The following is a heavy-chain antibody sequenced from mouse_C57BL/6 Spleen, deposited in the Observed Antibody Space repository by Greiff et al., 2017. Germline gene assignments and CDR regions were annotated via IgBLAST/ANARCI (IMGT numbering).Heavy chain of an antibody. J-gene: IGHJ4*01. V-gene: IGHV1-80*01. D-gene: IGHD2-12*01. CDR3: ARRDSNDAYYYAMDD. CDR2: IYPVYGYS. CDR1: CYAFRSFW. Sequence: VHVKQSGAELVKPGASVKISCQASCYAFRSFWMNWVKQRPGKGLEWIGQIYPVYGYSNFHGKFKGKATLTADKSSSTAYMQLSSLTSEDSAVYFCARRDSNDAYYYAMDDWGKGTTVTVSS.